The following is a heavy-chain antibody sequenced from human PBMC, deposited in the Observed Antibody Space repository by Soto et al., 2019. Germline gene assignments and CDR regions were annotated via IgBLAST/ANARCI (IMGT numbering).Heavy chain of an antibody. Sequence: PGGSLRLSCAASGFTFSSYAMSWARQAPGKGLEWVSAISGSGGSTYYADSVKGRFTISRDNSKNTLYLQMNSLRAEDTAVYYCAKSESNNVLLWFGGPWGQGTLVTVSS. D-gene: IGHD3-10*01. V-gene: IGHV3-23*01. J-gene: IGHJ5*02. CDR2: ISGSGGST. CDR3: AKSESNNVLLWFGGP. CDR1: GFTFSSYA.